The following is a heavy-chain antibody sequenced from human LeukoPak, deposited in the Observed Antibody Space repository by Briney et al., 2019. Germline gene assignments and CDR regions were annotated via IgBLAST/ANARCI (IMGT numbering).Heavy chain of an antibody. CDR2: IRSRTDSSAT. Sequence: PGGSLRLSCAASGFFLSDATMHWVRQASGKGLEWVGHIRSRTDSSATTYTASLKGKFIISRDDSKNTAFLQMNSLQTEDTAVYYCVVDGRGWTGFDYWGQGTLVTVSS. V-gene: IGHV3-73*01. CDR3: VVDGRGWTGFDY. CDR1: GFFLSDAT. J-gene: IGHJ4*02. D-gene: IGHD6-19*01.